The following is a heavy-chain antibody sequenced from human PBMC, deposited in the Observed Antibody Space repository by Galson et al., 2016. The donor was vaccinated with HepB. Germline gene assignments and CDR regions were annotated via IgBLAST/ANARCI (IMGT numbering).Heavy chain of an antibody. D-gene: IGHD3-3*01. V-gene: IGHV3-30*18. CDR3: TKAPRGVLEWSDY. CDR2: ISYDGNYK. CDR1: GFTFSSSG. Sequence: SLRLSCAASGFTFSSSGMHWVRQAPGKGLEWVAAISYDGNYKSYADSVKGRFTISRDKSTNTLYLQMNSLRPDDTAMYYCTKAPRGVLEWSDYWGQGTLVTVSS. J-gene: IGHJ4*02.